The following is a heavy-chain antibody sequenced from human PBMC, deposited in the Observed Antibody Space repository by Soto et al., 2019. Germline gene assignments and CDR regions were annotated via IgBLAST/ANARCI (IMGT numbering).Heavy chain of an antibody. Sequence: QVQLVESGGGVVQPGRSLRLSCAASGFTFSSYAIHWVRQAPGKGLEWVAVISYDGSNKYYADSVKGRFTISRDNSKNTLYLQMNSLRAEDTAVYYCARGPKGIFGVVIAGRSFDYWGQGTLVTVSS. V-gene: IGHV3-30-3*01. CDR2: ISYDGSNK. J-gene: IGHJ4*02. CDR1: GFTFSSYA. D-gene: IGHD3-3*01. CDR3: ARGPKGIFGVVIAGRSFDY.